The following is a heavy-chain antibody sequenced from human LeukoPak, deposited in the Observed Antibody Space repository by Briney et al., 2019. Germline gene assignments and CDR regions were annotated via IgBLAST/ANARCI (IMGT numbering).Heavy chain of an antibody. CDR1: GFTFSTYW. J-gene: IGHJ4*02. V-gene: IGHV3-7*04. CDR2: INQDGTEK. D-gene: IGHD2/OR15-2a*01. CDR3: ARNMGDY. Sequence: PGGSLRLSCAASGFTFSTYWMTWVRQAPGKGLEWVANINQDGTEKNYVDSVKGRLTISRYNAKNSLYLQMNSLRVEDTAVYYCARNMGDYWGQGTLVTVSS.